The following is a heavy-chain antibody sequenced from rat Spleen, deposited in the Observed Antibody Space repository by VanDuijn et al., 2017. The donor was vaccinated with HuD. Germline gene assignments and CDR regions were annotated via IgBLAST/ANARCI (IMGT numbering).Heavy chain of an antibody. Sequence: EVQLVESGGGLVQPGRSLKLSCAASGFTFSNYDMAWVRQAPTQGLEWVASIRTSGGTTYYRDSVKGRFTVSRDNAKNTLYLQMDSLKSEDTATYYCASRTGNWFAYWGQGTLVTVSS. CDR2: IRTSGGTT. V-gene: IGHV5S13*01. CDR1: GFTFSNYD. D-gene: IGHD5-1*01. CDR3: ASRTGNWFAY. J-gene: IGHJ3*01.